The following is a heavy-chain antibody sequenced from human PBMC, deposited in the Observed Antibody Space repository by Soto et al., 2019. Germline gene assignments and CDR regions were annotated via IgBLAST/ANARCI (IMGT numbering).Heavy chain of an antibody. CDR2: ISTFNGNA. CDR3: ASLHGYSSGWYDY. Sequence: QVQLVQSGAEVKKPGASVKVSCKASGYTFSSNGVSWVRQAPGQGLEWMGWISTFNGNAHYAQKCQGRVTMTTDTSTNTAYMELTSLSSDDTAVYYCASLHGYSSGWYDYWGQGTLVTVSS. V-gene: IGHV1-18*04. D-gene: IGHD6-19*01. J-gene: IGHJ4*02. CDR1: GYTFSSNG.